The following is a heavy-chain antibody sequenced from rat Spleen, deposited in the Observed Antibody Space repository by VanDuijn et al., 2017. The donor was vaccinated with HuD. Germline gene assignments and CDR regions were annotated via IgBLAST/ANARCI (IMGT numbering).Heavy chain of an antibody. CDR2: ISTGGGNT. CDR1: GFTFSDYN. V-gene: IGHV5-25*01. J-gene: IGHJ1*01. Sequence: EVQLVESGGGLVQPGRSLKISCATSGFTFSDYNMAWVRQAPKKGLEWVATISTGGGNTYYRDSVKGRFTISRDNAKNTLYLQMDSLRSEDTATYYCARTLGDRYWYFDFWGPGTMVTVSS. D-gene: IGHD5-1*01. CDR3: ARTLGDRYWYFDF.